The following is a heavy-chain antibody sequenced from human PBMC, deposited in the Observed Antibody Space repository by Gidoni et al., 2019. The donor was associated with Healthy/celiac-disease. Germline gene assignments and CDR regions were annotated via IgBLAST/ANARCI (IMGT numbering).Heavy chain of an antibody. CDR3: AHSKKGDLVYWG. D-gene: IGHD7-27*01. CDR2: IYWNDDK. J-gene: IGHJ4*02. V-gene: IGHV2-5*01. Sequence: ITVKESGPPLVNPTQTLPLTFTFSGFSLSTSGVGVGWIRQPPGKALEWLALIYWNDDKRYSPSLKSRLTITNDTSKNQVVRTMTNMDPVDTATYYCAHSKKGDLVYWGWGQGTLVTVSS. CDR1: GFSLSTSGVG.